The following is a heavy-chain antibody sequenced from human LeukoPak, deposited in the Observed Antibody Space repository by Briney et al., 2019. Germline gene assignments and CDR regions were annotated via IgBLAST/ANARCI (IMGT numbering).Heavy chain of an antibody. CDR3: ARGSARGPLDY. Sequence: PGGSLRLSCAASGFTFSSYEMNWVRQAPGKGLEWVSYISSSGSTIYYADSVKRRFTISRDNAKNSLYLQMNSLRAEDTAVYYCARGSARGPLDYWGQGTLVTVSS. CDR2: ISSSGSTI. CDR1: GFTFSSYE. V-gene: IGHV3-48*03. D-gene: IGHD3-10*01. J-gene: IGHJ4*02.